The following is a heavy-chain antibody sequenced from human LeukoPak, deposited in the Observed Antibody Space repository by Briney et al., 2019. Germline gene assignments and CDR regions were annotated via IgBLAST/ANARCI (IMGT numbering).Heavy chain of an antibody. V-gene: IGHV3-9*01. CDR1: GFTFDDYA. D-gene: IGHD3-22*01. CDR2: ISWNSGSI. J-gene: IGHJ3*01. Sequence: GGSLRLSCAASGFTFDDYAMHWVRQAPGKGLEWVSGISWNSGSIGYADSVKGRFTISRDNSKNTLYLQMNSLRTEDTAVYYCAKGDSSWGQGTMVTVSS. CDR3: AKGDSS.